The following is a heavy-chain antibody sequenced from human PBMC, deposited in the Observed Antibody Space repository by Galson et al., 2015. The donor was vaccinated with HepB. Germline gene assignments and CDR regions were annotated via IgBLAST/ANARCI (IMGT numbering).Heavy chain of an antibody. Sequence: QSGAEVKKPGASVKVSCKASGYSFISYGITWVRQATGQGLEWMGWINPNSGGTNYAQKFQGRVTMTRDTSISTAYMELSRLRSDDTAVYYCARSIVVVPAAMEFDPWGQGTLVTVSS. V-gene: IGHV1-2*02. CDR3: ARSIVVVPAAMEFDP. CDR2: INPNSGGT. J-gene: IGHJ5*02. D-gene: IGHD2-2*01. CDR1: GYSFISYG.